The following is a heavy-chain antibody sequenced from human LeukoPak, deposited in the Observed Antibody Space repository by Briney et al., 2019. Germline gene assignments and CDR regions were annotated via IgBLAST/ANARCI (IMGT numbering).Heavy chain of an antibody. CDR1: GGSISSSSYY. Sequence: SQTLSLTCAVSGGSISSSSYYWTWVRQPAGKGLEWIGRIYASGTTNYNPSLKSRVTISLDTSENQFSMRLSSVTAANTAVYYCARDFGEWGQGTRVTVSS. V-gene: IGHV4-61*02. J-gene: IGHJ4*02. CDR2: IYASGTT. CDR3: ARDFGE.